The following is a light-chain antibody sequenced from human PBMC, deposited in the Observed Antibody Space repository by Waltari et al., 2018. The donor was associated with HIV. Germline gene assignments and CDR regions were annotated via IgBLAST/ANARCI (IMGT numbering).Light chain of an antibody. CDR1: QGISSS. V-gene: IGKV1-9*01. J-gene: IGKJ2*01. CDR3: QQAKTFPHT. CDR2: SAS. Sequence: DIQLTQSPSFVSASIGDRVTVTCRASQGISSSLAWYQQKPGKAPKLLIYSASTLQSGVPSRFSGSGSGTEFTLTISGLQAEDFAVYVCQQAKTFPHTFG.